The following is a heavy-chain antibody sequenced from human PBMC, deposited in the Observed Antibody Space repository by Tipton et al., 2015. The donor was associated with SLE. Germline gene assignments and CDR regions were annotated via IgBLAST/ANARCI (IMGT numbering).Heavy chain of an antibody. D-gene: IGHD5-12*01. CDR2: INWSGNT. CDR3: ARIKSGYPAYYYYYGLDV. Sequence: TLSLTCAVYGGSFSGYYWSWIRQPPGKGLEWIGEINWSGNTNYNPSLESRVTMAIDTSKKQFSLKLNSVTAADTAVYYCARIKSGYPAYYYYYGLDVWGQGTTVTVSS. CDR1: GGSFSGYY. V-gene: IGHV4-34*01. J-gene: IGHJ6*02.